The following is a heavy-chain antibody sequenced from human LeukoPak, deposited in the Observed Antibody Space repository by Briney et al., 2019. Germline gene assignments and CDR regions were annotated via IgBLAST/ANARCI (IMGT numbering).Heavy chain of an antibody. Sequence: PGGSLRLSCAASGFTFSSYSMNWVRQAPGKGLEWVSYISSSSSTIYYADSVKGRFTISRDNSKNTLYLQMNSLRAEDTAVYYCAKDPYYGSGSYYLGYWGQGTLVTVSS. CDR1: GFTFSSYS. CDR3: AKDPYYGSGSYYLGY. CDR2: ISSSSSTI. V-gene: IGHV3-48*01. D-gene: IGHD3-10*01. J-gene: IGHJ4*02.